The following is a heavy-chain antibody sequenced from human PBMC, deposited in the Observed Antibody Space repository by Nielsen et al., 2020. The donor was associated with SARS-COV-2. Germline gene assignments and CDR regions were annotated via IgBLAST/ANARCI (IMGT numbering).Heavy chain of an antibody. Sequence: SETLSLTCAVYGGSFSGYYWSWIRQPPGKGLEWIGEINHSGSTNYNPSLKSRVTISVDTSKNQFSLKLSSVTAADTAVYYCARVRQQRVVGAQYYFDYWGQGTLVTVSS. D-gene: IGHD6-13*01. J-gene: IGHJ4*02. CDR3: ARVRQQRVVGAQYYFDY. CDR1: GGSFSGYY. CDR2: INHSGST. V-gene: IGHV4-34*01.